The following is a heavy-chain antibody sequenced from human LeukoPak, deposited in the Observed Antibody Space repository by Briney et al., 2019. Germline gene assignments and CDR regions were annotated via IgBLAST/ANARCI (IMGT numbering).Heavy chain of an antibody. CDR3: ARGPVGIAVASTGGQFDY. J-gene: IGHJ4*02. D-gene: IGHD6-19*01. CDR1: GGSFSGYY. V-gene: IGHV4-34*01. CDR2: INHSGST. Sequence: SETLSLTCAVYGGSFSGYYWSWIRQPPGKGLEWIGEINHSGSTNYNPSLKSRVTISVDTSKNQFSLKLSSVTAADTAVYYCARGPVGIAVASTGGQFDYWGQGTLVTVSS.